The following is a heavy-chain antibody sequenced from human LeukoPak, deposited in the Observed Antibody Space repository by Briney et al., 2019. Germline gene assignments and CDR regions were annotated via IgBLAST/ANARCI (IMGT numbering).Heavy chain of an antibody. V-gene: IGHV3-7*01. CDR3: ARATTAKRGSEGY. CDR2: IKQDGREK. CDR1: GFTFSSYW. Sequence: PGGSLRLSCGASGFTFSSYWMSWVRQAPGKGLEWVANIKQDGREKYYVDSVKGRFTISRDNAKNSLFLQMNSLRAEDTGLYYCARATTAKRGSEGYWGRGTLVTVSS. J-gene: IGHJ4*02. D-gene: IGHD4-11*01.